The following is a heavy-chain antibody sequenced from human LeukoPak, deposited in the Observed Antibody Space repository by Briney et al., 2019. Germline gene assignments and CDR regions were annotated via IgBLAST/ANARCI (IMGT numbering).Heavy chain of an antibody. D-gene: IGHD2-2*02. V-gene: IGHV3-20*04. CDR1: GFTFDDYG. CDR3: ARGTYLRSYPYCSSTSCYSRMDV. J-gene: IGHJ6*03. Sequence: QPGGSLRLSCAASGFTFDDYGMSWVRQAPGKGLEWVSGINWNGGSTGYADSVKGRFTISRDNAKNSLYLQMNSLRAEDTALYYCARGTYLRSYPYCSSTSCYSRMDVWGKGTTVTVSS. CDR2: INWNGGST.